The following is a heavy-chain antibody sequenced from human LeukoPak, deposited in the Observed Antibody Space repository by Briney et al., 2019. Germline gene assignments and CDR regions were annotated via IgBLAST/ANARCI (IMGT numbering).Heavy chain of an antibody. D-gene: IGHD4-17*01. CDR3: ARDGSSGDYSLY. CDR2: ISSSGSTI. J-gene: IGHJ4*02. CDR1: GFTFSDYA. V-gene: IGHV3-11*01. Sequence: GGSLRLSCAASGFTFSDYALGWVRQAPGKGLEWVSYISSSGSTIYYADSVKGRFTISRDNAKNSLYLQMNSLRAEDTAVYYCARDGSSGDYSLYWGQGTLVTVSS.